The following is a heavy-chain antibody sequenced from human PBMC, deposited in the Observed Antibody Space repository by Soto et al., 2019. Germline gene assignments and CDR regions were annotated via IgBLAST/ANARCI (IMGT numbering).Heavy chain of an antibody. CDR1: GYTFTSYG. CDR2: ISAYNGNT. D-gene: IGHD6-19*01. J-gene: IGHJ6*02. CDR3: ARDSSGWSWYYYGMDV. Sequence: GASVKVSCKASGYTFTSYGISWVRQAPGQGLEWMGWISAYNGNTNYAQKLQGRVTMTTDTSTSTAYMELRSLRSDDTAVYYCARDSSGWSWYYYGMDVWGQGTLVTVSS. V-gene: IGHV1-18*01.